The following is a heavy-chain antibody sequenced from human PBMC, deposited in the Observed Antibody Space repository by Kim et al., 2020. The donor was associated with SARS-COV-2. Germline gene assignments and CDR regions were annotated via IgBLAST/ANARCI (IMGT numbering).Heavy chain of an antibody. CDR2: ISAYNGNT. CDR3: ARGKVGWLRFVYFDY. CDR1: GYTFTSYG. Sequence: ASVKVSCKASGYTFTSYGISWVRQAPGQGLEWMGWISAYNGNTNYAQKLQGRVTMTTDTSTSTAYMELRSLRSDDTAVYYCARGKVGWLRFVYFDYWGQGTLVTVSS. V-gene: IGHV1-18*01. D-gene: IGHD5-12*01. J-gene: IGHJ4*02.